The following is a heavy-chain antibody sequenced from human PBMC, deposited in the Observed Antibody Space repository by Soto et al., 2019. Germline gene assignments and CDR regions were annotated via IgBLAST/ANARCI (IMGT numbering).Heavy chain of an antibody. J-gene: IGHJ6*03. CDR3: AIGSSIAARRGYYYYMDV. Sequence: QVQLQESGPGLVKPSQTLSLTCTVSGGSISSGGYYWSWIRQHPGKGLEWIGYIYYSGSTYYNPSLKSRVTISVDTSKNQFSLKLSSVTAADTAVYYCAIGSSIAARRGYYYYMDVWGKGTTVTVSS. CDR2: IYYSGST. V-gene: IGHV4-31*03. CDR1: GGSISSGGYY. D-gene: IGHD6-6*01.